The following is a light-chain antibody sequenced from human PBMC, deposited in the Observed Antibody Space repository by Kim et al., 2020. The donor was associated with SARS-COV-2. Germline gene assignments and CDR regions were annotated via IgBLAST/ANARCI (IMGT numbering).Light chain of an antibody. J-gene: IGLJ1*01. CDR2: EVS. Sequence: QSALTQPPSASGSPGQSVTISCTGTSSDVGGYNYVSWYQQHPGKAPKVKIYEVSKWPSGVPDRFSGSKSGNTASLTVSGLQAEDEADYYCSSYAGSNHYVFGSGTKFTFL. V-gene: IGLV2-8*01. CDR1: SSDVGGYNY. CDR3: SSYAGSNHYV.